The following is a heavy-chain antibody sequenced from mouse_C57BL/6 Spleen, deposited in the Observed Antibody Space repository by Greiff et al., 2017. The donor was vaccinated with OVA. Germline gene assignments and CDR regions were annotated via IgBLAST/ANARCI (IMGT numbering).Heavy chain of an antibody. CDR2: IDPSDSYT. J-gene: IGHJ4*01. Sequence: QVQLQQPGAELVKPGASVKLSCKASGYTFTSYWMQWVKQRPGQGLEWIGEIDPSDSYTNYNQKFKGKATLTVDTSSSTAYIQLSSLTSEDSAVYYCARDLAMDYWGQGTSVTVSS. CDR3: ARDLAMDY. CDR1: GYTFTSYW. V-gene: IGHV1-50*01.